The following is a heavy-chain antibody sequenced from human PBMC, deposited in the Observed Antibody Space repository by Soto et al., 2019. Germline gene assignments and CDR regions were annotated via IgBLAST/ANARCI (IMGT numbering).Heavy chain of an antibody. Sequence: EVQLVESGGGLVQPGGSLKLSCAASGFTFSGSAMHWVRQASGKGLEWVGRIRSKANSYATAYAASVKGRFTISRDDSKNTAYLQMNSRKTEDTAVYYCTRPRADSSGWYWFDPWGQGTLVTVSS. D-gene: IGHD6-19*01. V-gene: IGHV3-73*02. CDR1: GFTFSGSA. J-gene: IGHJ5*02. CDR3: TRPRADSSGWYWFDP. CDR2: IRSKANSYAT.